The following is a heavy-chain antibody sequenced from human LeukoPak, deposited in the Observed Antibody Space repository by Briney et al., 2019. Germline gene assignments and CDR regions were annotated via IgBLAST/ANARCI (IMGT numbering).Heavy chain of an antibody. Sequence: ASVKVSCKASGYTFTGYYMHWVRQAPGQGLEWIGWINPNSGGTNYAQKFQGRVTMTRDTSISTAYMELSRLRSDDTAVYYCARSRRTTGTTFHDYWGQGTLVTVSS. J-gene: IGHJ4*02. V-gene: IGHV1-2*02. CDR2: INPNSGGT. CDR3: ARSRRTTGTTFHDY. D-gene: IGHD1-1*01. CDR1: GYTFTGYY.